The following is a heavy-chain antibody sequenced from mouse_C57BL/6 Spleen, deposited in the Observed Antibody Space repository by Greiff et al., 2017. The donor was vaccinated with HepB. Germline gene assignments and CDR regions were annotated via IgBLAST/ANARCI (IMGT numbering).Heavy chain of an antibody. CDR1: GYTFTSYW. V-gene: IGHV1-7*01. CDR2: INPSSGYT. J-gene: IGHJ2*01. Sequence: VQLQQSGAELAKPGASVKLSCKASGYTFTSYWMHWVKQRPGQGLEWIGYINPSSGYTKYNQKFKDKATLTADKSSSTAYMQLSSLTYEDSAVYYCARREETYLYYCDYWGQGTTLTVSS. D-gene: IGHD5-1*01. CDR3: ARREETYLYYCDY.